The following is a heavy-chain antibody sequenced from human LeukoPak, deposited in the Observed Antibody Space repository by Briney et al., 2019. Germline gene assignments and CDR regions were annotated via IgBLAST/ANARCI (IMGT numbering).Heavy chain of an antibody. CDR2: IWHDGSDE. Sequence: PGRSLRLSCVASGFTFSSYAMHWVRQAPGKGLEWVAIIWHDGSDEYYADSVKGRFSISRDNSKNTLYLQMNSLRDEDSAMYYCVRNPSGVGCSSSACYNQFDPWGLGTLVTVSS. V-gene: IGHV3-33*01. CDR3: VRNPSGVGCSSSACYNQFDP. CDR1: GFTFSSYA. D-gene: IGHD2-2*02. J-gene: IGHJ5*02.